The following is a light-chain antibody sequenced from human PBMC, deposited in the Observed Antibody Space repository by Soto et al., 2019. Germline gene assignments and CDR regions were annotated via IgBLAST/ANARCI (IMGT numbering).Light chain of an antibody. Sequence: EIVLTQSPDTLSLSPGERATLSCRASQSASSQYLSWYQQRPGQAPRLLIYDASYRATDIPPRFSGSGSGTDFTLTISSLEPEDFAVYYCQQRRSWPPTITFGQGTRLENK. CDR2: DAS. V-gene: IGKV3-11*01. CDR3: QQRRSWPPTIT. CDR1: QSASSQY. J-gene: IGKJ5*01.